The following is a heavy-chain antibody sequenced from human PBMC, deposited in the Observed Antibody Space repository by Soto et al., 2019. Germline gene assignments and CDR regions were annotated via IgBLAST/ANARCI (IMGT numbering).Heavy chain of an antibody. Sequence: EVQLVESGGGLVQPGGSLRLSCAASGFTFSSNRMIWVRRAPGKGLEWVAKISQDGGVRYYVDSVKGRFTISRDNAKNSLYLQMNSLRAEDTAVYYCATDYQAYWGQGTLVTVSS. D-gene: IGHD3-16*02. CDR2: ISQDGGVR. J-gene: IGHJ4*02. CDR1: GFTFSSNR. V-gene: IGHV3-7*01. CDR3: ATDYQAY.